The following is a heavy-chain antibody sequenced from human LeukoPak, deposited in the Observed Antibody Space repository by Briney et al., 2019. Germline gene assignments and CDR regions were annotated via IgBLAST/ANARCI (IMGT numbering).Heavy chain of an antibody. V-gene: IGHV3-49*03. Sequence: GGSLRLSCTASGFTFGDYLMSWFRQAPGKGLEWIGFISGGTTEYAAYVKGRFTISRDDSPSIAYLQMNSLTTEDTAVYYCSRGSGWLSVYWGQGTLVTVSS. CDR3: SRGSGWLSVY. CDR2: ISGGTT. D-gene: IGHD6-19*01. CDR1: GFTFGDYL. J-gene: IGHJ4*02.